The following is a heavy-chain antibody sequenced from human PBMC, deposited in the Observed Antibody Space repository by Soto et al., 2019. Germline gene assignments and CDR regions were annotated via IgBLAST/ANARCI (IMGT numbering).Heavy chain of an antibody. CDR1: RDTFTNYF. V-gene: IGHV1-46*01. CDR3: ASDQNSIHFDY. CDR2: INPNDGSA. D-gene: IGHD4-4*01. Sequence: AAVKVSCKSSRDTFTNYFMHWVRQAPGQGLEWMGIINPNDGSATYAQRFQGRVTMTRDTSTSTVYMELSSLRPEDTAVYYCASDQNSIHFDYWGQGTLVTVSS. J-gene: IGHJ4*02.